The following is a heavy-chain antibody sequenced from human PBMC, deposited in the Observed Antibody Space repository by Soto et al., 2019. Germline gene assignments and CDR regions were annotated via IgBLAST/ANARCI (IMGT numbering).Heavy chain of an antibody. CDR1: GYSFTSYG. CDR3: ARQGYWISTSYRHYDYYGTDV. V-gene: IGHV1-18*01. CDR2: ISTYNGNT. D-gene: IGHD2-2*01. J-gene: IGHJ6*02. Sequence: ASVKVSCKASGYSFTSYGISGVRQARGQGLEWMGWISTYNGNTYYAQKLQGRVTMTTDTSTSTVYMELRSLRSDDTAVYYCARQGYWISTSYRHYDYYGTDVWG.